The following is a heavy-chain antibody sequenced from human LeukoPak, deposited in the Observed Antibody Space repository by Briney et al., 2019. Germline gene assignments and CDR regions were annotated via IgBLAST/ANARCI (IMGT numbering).Heavy chain of an antibody. CDR3: AREVTGTTDY. CDR1: GLTFSNAW. Sequence: PGGSLRLSCAASGLTFSNAWMSWVRQAPGKGLEWVSGINWNGGSTGYADSVKGRFTISRDNAKNSLYLQMNSLRAEDTAVYYCAREVTGTTDYWGQGTLVTVSS. CDR2: INWNGGST. D-gene: IGHD1-20*01. V-gene: IGHV3-20*04. J-gene: IGHJ4*02.